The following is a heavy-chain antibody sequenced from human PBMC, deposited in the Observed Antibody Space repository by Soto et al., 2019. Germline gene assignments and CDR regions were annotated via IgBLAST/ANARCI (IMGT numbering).Heavy chain of an antibody. J-gene: IGHJ4*02. CDR1: GVSLTSGNW. D-gene: IGHD3-10*01. CDR3: ARLVYDTRLNYMYFDF. CDR2: IFHDGTA. Sequence: PXATLSLTCAVSGVSLTSGNWWTWVRQSPQRGLEYIGEIFHDGTANYYPSFERRVAMSVDTSRNQFSLKLTSVTAADTAVYFCARLVYDTRLNYMYFDFWGPGTLVTVPS. V-gene: IGHV4-4*01.